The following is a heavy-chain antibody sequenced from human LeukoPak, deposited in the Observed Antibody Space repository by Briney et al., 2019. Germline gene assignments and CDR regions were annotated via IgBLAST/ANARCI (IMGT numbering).Heavy chain of an antibody. CDR1: GFTFSSYS. V-gene: IGHV3-21*01. Sequence: GGSLRLSCAASGFTFSSYSMNWVRQAPGKGLEWVSSISSSSSYIYYADSVKGRFTISRDNAKNTLYLQMNSLRAEDTAVYYCARDSYGSGTYSLDFWGQGSLVTVSS. D-gene: IGHD3-10*01. J-gene: IGHJ4*02. CDR3: ARDSYGSGTYSLDF. CDR2: ISSSSSYI.